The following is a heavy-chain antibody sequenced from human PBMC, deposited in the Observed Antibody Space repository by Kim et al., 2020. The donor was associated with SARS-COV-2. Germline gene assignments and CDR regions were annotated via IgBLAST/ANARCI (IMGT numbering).Heavy chain of an antibody. V-gene: IGHV4-31*01. J-gene: IGHJ4*02. Sequence: NPSLKSPVTLSVVTSKEQFSLKLCSVTAADTAVYYCAKDTDYSKGGFDYWGQGTLVTVSS. CDR3: AKDTDYSKGGFDY. D-gene: IGHD4-4*01.